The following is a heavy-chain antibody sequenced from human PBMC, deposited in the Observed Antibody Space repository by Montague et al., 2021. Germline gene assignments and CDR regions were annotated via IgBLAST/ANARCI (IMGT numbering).Heavy chain of an antibody. CDR1: GAYISNYN. J-gene: IGHJ6*02. V-gene: IGHV4-59*01. CDR2: IYYSRRT. D-gene: IGHD1-14*01. Sequence: SETLSLTCTVSGAYISNYNWFWIRQPPGKGLEWIGYIYYSRRTNXNPSLKSRVTISVDTSKNQFSLKLSSVTAADTAFYYCAVTNPYYYYGMDVWGQGTTVTVSS. CDR3: AVTNPYYYYGMDV.